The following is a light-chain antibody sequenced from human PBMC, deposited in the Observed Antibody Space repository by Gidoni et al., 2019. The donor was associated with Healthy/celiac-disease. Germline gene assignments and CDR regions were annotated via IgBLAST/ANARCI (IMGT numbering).Light chain of an antibody. CDR1: QSVSSSY. V-gene: IGKV3-20*01. Sequence: EFVLSQSPGTLSLSPGERATLPCRASQSVSSSYLSWYQQKPGQAPRLLIYGASSRAPGIPDRCSGSGCGTDFNLTIRRLEAEDWAGYDCQEYGSSPPNTFGQGTKLEIK. J-gene: IGKJ2*01. CDR3: QEYGSSPPNT. CDR2: GAS.